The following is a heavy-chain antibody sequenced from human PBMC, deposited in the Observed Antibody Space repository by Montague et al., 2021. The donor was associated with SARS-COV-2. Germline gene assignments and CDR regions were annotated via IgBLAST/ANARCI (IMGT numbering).Heavy chain of an antibody. CDR2: IHHSGST. CDR1: GGSFSGYD. Sequence: SETLSLTCAVYGGSFSGYDWGWMRQPLGKRLQKIGEIHHSGSTNYNPSLKSRVTISVDTPKNQFSLQLISFTAADTAVYYCARATLGITMIVVVMTAIDYYFDSWGQGNLVTVSS. J-gene: IGHJ4*02. V-gene: IGHV4-34*01. D-gene: IGHD3-22*01. CDR3: ARATLGITMIVVVMTAIDYYFDS.